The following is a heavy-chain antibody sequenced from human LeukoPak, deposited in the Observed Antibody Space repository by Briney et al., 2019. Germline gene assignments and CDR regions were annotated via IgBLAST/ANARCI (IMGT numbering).Heavy chain of an antibody. CDR2: INPNSGGP. CDR1: GYTFTAYY. CDR3: ARDLIPAAVSDSYGMDV. Sequence: ASVKVSCRASGYTFTAYYLHWVRQAPGQGLEWMGRINPNSGGPNSAQKFQGRVTMTRDTSINTACMELNGLRSGDTAIYYCARDLIPAAVSDSYGMDVWGLGTTVTVSS. D-gene: IGHD2-2*01. J-gene: IGHJ6*02. V-gene: IGHV1-2*02.